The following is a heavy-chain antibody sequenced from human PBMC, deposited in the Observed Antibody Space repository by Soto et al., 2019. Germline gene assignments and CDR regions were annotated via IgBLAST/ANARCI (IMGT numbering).Heavy chain of an antibody. CDR2: IYWDDDK. J-gene: IGHJ2*01. CDR3: AHTVKYSYGSYWYFDL. CDR1: GFSLSTSGVG. Sequence: QITLKESGPTLVKPTQTLTLTCTFSGFSLSTSGVGVGWIRQPPGKALEWLALIYWDDDKRYSPSLKSRLTITKDNSKNPVVLTMTNMDPVDTATYYCAHTVKYSYGSYWYFDLWGRGTLVTVSS. V-gene: IGHV2-5*02. D-gene: IGHD5-18*01.